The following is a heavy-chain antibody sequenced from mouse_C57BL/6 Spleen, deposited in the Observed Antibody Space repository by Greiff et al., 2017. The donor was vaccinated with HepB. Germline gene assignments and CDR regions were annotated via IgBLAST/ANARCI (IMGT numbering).Heavy chain of an antibody. CDR2: IYPGSGNT. D-gene: IGHD2-3*01. V-gene: IGHV1-76*01. Sequence: VQLQESGAELVRPGASVKLSCKASGYTFTDYYINWVKQRPGQGLEWIARIYPGSGNTYYNEKFKGKATLTAEKSSSTAYMQLSSLTSEDSAVYYCARVDGYYAMDDWGQGTSVTVSS. J-gene: IGHJ4*01. CDR1: GYTFTDYY. CDR3: ARVDGYYAMDD.